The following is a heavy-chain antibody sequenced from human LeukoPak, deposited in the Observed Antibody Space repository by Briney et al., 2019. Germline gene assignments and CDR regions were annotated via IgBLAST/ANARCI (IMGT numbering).Heavy chain of an antibody. Sequence: GGSLRLSCAASGFTFSSIAMTWVRQAPGKGLEWVSTIRSNGETTYNADSVKGRFTISRDNSKKTLYLQLNSLRVEDTAVYYCAKGQELDDGVFDSWGQGTLVTVSS. J-gene: IGHJ4*02. D-gene: IGHD1-1*01. CDR1: GFTFSSIA. CDR2: IRSNGETT. V-gene: IGHV3-23*01. CDR3: AKGQELDDGVFDS.